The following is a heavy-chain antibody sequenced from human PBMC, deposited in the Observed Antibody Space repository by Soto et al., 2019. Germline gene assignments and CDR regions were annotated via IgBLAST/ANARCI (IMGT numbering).Heavy chain of an antibody. CDR2: IIPIFGTA. J-gene: IGHJ3*02. V-gene: IGHV1-69*12. D-gene: IGHD2-21*02. Sequence: QVQLVQSGAEVKKPGSSVKVSCKASGGTFSSSAISWVRQAPGQGLEWMGGIIPIFGTANYAQKFQGRVTMTADESTSTAYMELSSLRSEDTAVYYCERALVVVTMEWAFDIWGQGTMVTVSS. CDR1: GGTFSSSA. CDR3: ERALVVVTMEWAFDI.